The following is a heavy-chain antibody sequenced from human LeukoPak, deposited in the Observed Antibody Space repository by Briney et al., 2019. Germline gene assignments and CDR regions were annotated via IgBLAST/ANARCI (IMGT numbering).Heavy chain of an antibody. CDR2: LFYGGST. J-gene: IGHJ6*03. D-gene: IGHD1-26*01. CDR1: GGSFSGYY. CDR3: ARWQVGATPYYYFYMDV. V-gene: IGHV4-34*12. Sequence: SETLSLTCAVYGGSFSGYYWGWIRQPPGKGLEWIGSLFYGGSTYNNPSLKSRVTISVDTSKTQFSLRLSSVTAADTAVYYCARWQVGATPYYYFYMDVWGKGTTVAVSS.